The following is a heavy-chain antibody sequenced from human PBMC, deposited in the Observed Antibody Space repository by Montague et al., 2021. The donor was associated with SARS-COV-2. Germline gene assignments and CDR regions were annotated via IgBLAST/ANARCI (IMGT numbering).Heavy chain of an antibody. Sequence: SETLSLTCAVYGGSFSGHSWTWIRQPPRKGLEWIGEINHSGGTNYNPSLKSRVTISVDTSKNQFSLKLSSLTAAGTAVYYCARGLTDVTVILVFVGASLYFDSWGQGALVTVSS. J-gene: IGHJ4*02. V-gene: IGHV4-34*01. CDR2: INHSGGT. D-gene: IGHD3-22*01. CDR1: GGSFSGHS. CDR3: ARGLTDVTVILVFVGASLYFDS.